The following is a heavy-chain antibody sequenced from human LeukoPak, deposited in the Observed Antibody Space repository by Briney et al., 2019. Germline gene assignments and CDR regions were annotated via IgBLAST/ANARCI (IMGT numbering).Heavy chain of an antibody. Sequence: GGSLRLSCVASGFTFGSYAMSWVRQAPGKGLEWVSGISGSGGSTYYADSVKGRLTISRDNSKNTLYLQMNSLRAEDTAVYYCARDHPGGHIVVVTANLFDYWGQGTLVTVSS. J-gene: IGHJ4*02. V-gene: IGHV3-23*01. CDR3: ARDHPGGHIVVVTANLFDY. CDR2: ISGSGGST. CDR1: GFTFGSYA. D-gene: IGHD2-21*02.